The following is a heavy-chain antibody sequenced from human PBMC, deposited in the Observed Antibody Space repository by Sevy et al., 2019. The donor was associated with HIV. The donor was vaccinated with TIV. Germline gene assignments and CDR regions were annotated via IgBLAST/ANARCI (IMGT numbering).Heavy chain of an antibody. Sequence: GGSLRLSCAASGFSFSNYNMNWVCQAPGKGLEWVSSITSSSDYIYDADSVKGRFTISRDNAKNSLYLQMNSLRAEDTAVYYCARDRRTLNYYASSGYNYYFDYWGQRTLVTVSS. V-gene: IGHV3-21*01. CDR1: GFSFSNYN. CDR3: ARDRRTLNYYASSGYNYYFDY. D-gene: IGHD3-22*01. J-gene: IGHJ4*02. CDR2: ITSSSDYI.